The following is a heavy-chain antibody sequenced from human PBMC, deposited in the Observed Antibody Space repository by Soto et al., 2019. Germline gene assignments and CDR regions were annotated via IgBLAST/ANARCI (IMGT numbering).Heavy chain of an antibody. J-gene: IGHJ6*02. V-gene: IGHV1-69*12. D-gene: IGHD2-21*01. CDR3: ARDRVMRGNSYYYGMDV. CDR1: GGTFNSFA. CDR2: IIPGFASP. Sequence: QVLLVQSGAEVKKPGSSMKVSCKTSGGTFNSFAISWVRLVPGQGLEWMGVIIPGFASPTYAQTLQGRVSITADESTTTAYMELSSLRSEDTADYYCARDRVMRGNSYYYGMDVWGQGTTVTVSS.